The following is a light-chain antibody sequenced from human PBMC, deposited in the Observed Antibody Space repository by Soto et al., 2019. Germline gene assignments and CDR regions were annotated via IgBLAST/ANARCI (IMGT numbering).Light chain of an antibody. Sequence: EIVLTQSPVTLSLSPGERATLSCRASQSVSSYLAWYQQKPGQAPRLLIYDASNRATGIPARFSGSGSGTDFTLTISSLEPEDFAVYYCQQRSDWSSVTFGGGTKVDIK. CDR2: DAS. J-gene: IGKJ4*01. CDR1: QSVSSY. V-gene: IGKV3-11*01. CDR3: QQRSDWSSVT.